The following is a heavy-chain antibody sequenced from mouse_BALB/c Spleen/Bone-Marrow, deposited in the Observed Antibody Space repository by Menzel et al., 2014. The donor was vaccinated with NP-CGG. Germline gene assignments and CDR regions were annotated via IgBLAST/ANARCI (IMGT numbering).Heavy chain of an antibody. CDR2: IYPGNSDT. V-gene: IGHV1-5*01. D-gene: IGHD2-10*01. CDR1: DYTFTSYR. Sequence: EVMLVESGTVLARPGASVKMSCKASDYTFTSYRMHWLKQRPGQGLEWIGAIYPGNSDTSYNQKFKGKAELIAVTSTSTAYMDLSSLTNEDSAVYYCTLAYFGQGDWFFDVWGAGTTVTVSS. CDR3: TLAYFGQGDWFFDV. J-gene: IGHJ1*01.